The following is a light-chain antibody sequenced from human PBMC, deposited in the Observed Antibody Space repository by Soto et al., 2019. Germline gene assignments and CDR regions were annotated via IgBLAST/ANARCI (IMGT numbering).Light chain of an antibody. CDR2: GAS. Sequence: EIVLTHSPGTLSLSPGERATLSCRASQSVSSSYLAWYQQKPGQAPRLLIYGASSRATGIPDRFSGSGSGTDFTLTISRLEPDDFAVSYCQQYGSSPGLPFGPGTKVDIK. CDR1: QSVSSSY. V-gene: IGKV3-20*01. CDR3: QQYGSSPGLP. J-gene: IGKJ3*01.